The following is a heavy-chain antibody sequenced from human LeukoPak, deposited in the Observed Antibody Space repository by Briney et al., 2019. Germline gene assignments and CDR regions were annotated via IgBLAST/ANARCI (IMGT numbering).Heavy chain of an antibody. V-gene: IGHV1-2*02. CDR3: ARDRVEAAAGFSDWFDP. CDR1: GYTFTAYY. CDR2: INPNTAGT. J-gene: IGHJ5*02. D-gene: IGHD6-13*01. Sequence: ASVKVSCKASGYTFTAYYMHWVRQAPGQGLEWMGWINPNTAGTNYAQKFQGRVTMTRDTSIGTAYMELSRLKSDDTAVYYCARDRVEAAAGFSDWFDPWGQGTLVTVSS.